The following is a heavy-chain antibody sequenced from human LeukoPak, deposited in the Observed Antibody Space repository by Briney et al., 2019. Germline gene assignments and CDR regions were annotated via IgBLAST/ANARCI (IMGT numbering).Heavy chain of an antibody. CDR3: ARGGSSGNGDY. D-gene: IGHD3-22*01. CDR1: GFTFSSYE. J-gene: IGHJ4*02. CDR2: IRSSGGTK. Sequence: GGSLRLSCAASGFTFSSYEMNWVRQAPGKGLEWVSYIRSSGGTKYYADSVKGRFTLSRDNAKNSLYLQMSSLRAEDTAVYYCARGGSSGNGDYWGQGTLVTVSS. V-gene: IGHV3-48*03.